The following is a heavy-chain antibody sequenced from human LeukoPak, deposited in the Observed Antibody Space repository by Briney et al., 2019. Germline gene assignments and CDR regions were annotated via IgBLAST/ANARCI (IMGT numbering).Heavy chain of an antibody. Sequence: SVSDSHKHSRYTLTDYDMKWVRQATRERLEWIAWINPSRGNTGYAQKFQDRFTITRDTSISTIYMELRSLRSEDTAVYFCARGRVTMFGPVGWYFDFWGRGTPLTVSS. V-gene: IGHV1-8*02. D-gene: IGHD3-3*01. J-gene: IGHJ2*01. CDR1: RYTLTDYD. CDR2: INPSRGNT. CDR3: ARGRVTMFGPVGWYFDF.